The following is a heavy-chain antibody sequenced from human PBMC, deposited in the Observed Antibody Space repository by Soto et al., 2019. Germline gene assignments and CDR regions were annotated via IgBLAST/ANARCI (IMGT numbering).Heavy chain of an antibody. Sequence: SETLSLTCTVSGGSISSYYWSWIRQPPGKGLEWIGYIYYSGSTNYNPSLKSRVTISVDTSKNQFSLKLSSVTAADTAVYYCARDSLRHKYYDVWSGYYSYYYYMDVWGKGTTVTVSS. V-gene: IGHV4-59*01. CDR2: IYYSGST. CDR1: GGSISSYY. CDR3: ARDSLRHKYYDVWSGYYSYYYYMDV. D-gene: IGHD3-3*01. J-gene: IGHJ6*03.